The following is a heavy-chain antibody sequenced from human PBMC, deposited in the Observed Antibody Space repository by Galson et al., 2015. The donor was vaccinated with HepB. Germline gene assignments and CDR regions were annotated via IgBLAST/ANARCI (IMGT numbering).Heavy chain of an antibody. CDR3: ARGLAATGFDY. D-gene: IGHD2-15*01. CDR1: GDSVSSDSTA. Sequence: CAISGDSVSSDSTAWHWIRQSPSRGLEWLGSTYYRSKWYDSFAISVRGRMTINPDTSKNQFSLQLNSVTPEDTAVYYCARGLAATGFDYWGQGTLVTVSS. V-gene: IGHV6-1*01. J-gene: IGHJ4*02. CDR2: TYYRSKWYD.